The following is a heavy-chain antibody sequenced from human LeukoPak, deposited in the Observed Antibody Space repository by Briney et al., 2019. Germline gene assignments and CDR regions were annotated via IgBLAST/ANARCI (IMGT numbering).Heavy chain of an antibody. CDR2: ISGSDSLK. J-gene: IGHJ6*02. Sequence: GGSLRLSCAASGFTLSSYGMNWVRQAPGKGLEWVSHISGSDSLKYYADSVKGRFTISRDDAKNSLYLQMDSLRAEDTALYYCAREDYYGSGSYMRYFYYYGMDVWGQGTTVTVSS. CDR3: AREDYYGSGSYMRYFYYYGMDV. D-gene: IGHD3-10*01. CDR1: GFTLSSYG. V-gene: IGHV3-48*03.